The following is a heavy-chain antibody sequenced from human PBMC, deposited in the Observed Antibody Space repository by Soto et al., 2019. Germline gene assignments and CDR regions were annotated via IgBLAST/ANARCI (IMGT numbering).Heavy chain of an antibody. CDR2: ISSSSSYI. Sequence: EVQLVESGGGLVKPGGSLRLSCAASGFTFSSYSMNWVRQAPGKGLEWVSSISSSSSYIYYADSVKGRFTISRDNAKNSLYLQMNSLRAEDTAVYYCVSGSTNYYYGMDVWGQGTTVTVSS. J-gene: IGHJ6*02. CDR1: GFTFSSYS. CDR3: VSGSTNYYYGMDV. V-gene: IGHV3-21*01. D-gene: IGHD3-10*01.